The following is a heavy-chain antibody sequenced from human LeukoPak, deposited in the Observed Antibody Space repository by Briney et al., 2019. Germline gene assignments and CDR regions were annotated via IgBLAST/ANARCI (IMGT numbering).Heavy chain of an antibody. CDR2: ISSSGSTI. Sequence: GGSLRLSCAASGFTFSSYSMNWVRQAPGKGLEWVSYISSSGSTIYYADSVKGRFTVSRDNSKNTLYLQMNSLRADDTAVYYCAKDRPTVYSSSWLHFLDSWGQGTLVTVSS. D-gene: IGHD6-13*01. J-gene: IGHJ4*02. V-gene: IGHV3-48*01. CDR1: GFTFSSYS. CDR3: AKDRPTVYSSSWLHFLDS.